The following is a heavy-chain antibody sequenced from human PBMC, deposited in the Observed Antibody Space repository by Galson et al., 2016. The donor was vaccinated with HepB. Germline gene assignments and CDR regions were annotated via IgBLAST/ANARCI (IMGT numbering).Heavy chain of an antibody. CDR1: GVPISRAA. D-gene: IGHD6-19*01. CDR3: ADRGSLWYLVS. V-gene: IGHV3-23*01. Sequence: SLRLSCAVSGVPISRAALSWVRQAPGKGLEWVSSISIGDDTTYYADSVKGRSTISRDSSRNTLSLQMNSLTAEDTAIYYCADRGSLWYLVSWGQGTLVTVSS. CDR2: ISIGDDTT. J-gene: IGHJ4*02.